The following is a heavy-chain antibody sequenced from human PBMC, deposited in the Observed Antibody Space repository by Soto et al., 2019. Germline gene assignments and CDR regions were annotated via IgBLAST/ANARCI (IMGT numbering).Heavy chain of an antibody. J-gene: IGHJ5*02. CDR1: GFSFSTYA. Sequence: EVQLLESGGGLVQPGGSLRLSCAASGFSFSTYAMSWVRQAPGKGLEWVSGISAGGGNTYYADSVRGRFTISRDNSKNTVDLEISSLRAEDTALYYCAKHSEYHLLSWLHPWGLGTLVTVSS. CDR3: AKHSEYHLLSWLHP. V-gene: IGHV3-23*01. D-gene: IGHD2-2*01. CDR2: ISAGGGNT.